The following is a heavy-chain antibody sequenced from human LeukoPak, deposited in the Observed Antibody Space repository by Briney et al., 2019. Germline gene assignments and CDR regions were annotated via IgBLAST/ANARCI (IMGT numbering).Heavy chain of an antibody. J-gene: IGHJ4*02. V-gene: IGHV4-4*02. D-gene: IGHD3-3*01. Sequence: SETLSLTCGVSGGSIDSTNYWSWVRQAPGKGLEWIGEIAHDGTRNYNPSLRSRVAMSFDRANNYFSLSLTAVTAADTALYYCTRENRTFCPFAFWGQGVMVTVSS. CDR2: IAHDGTR. CDR3: TRENRTFCPFAF. CDR1: GGSIDSTNY.